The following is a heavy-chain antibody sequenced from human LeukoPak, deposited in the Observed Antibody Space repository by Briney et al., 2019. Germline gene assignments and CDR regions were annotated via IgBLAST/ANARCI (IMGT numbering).Heavy chain of an antibody. CDR2: IYYSGST. Sequence: SETLSLTCTVSGGFISSSSYYWGWIRQPPGKGLEWIGSIYYSGSTYYNPSLKSPVTISVDTSKNQFSLKLSSVTAADTAVYYCAIRQQYCTSTSCYWGFDPWGQGTLVTVSS. CDR3: AIRQQYCTSTSCYWGFDP. V-gene: IGHV4-39*07. CDR1: GGFISSSSYY. J-gene: IGHJ5*02. D-gene: IGHD2-2*01.